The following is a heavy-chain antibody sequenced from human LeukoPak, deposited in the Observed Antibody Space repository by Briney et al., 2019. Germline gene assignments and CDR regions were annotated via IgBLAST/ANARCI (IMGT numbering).Heavy chain of an antibody. CDR3: ATTLIAAAGHDY. CDR1: GGTFSSYA. D-gene: IGHD6-13*01. Sequence: SVKVSCKASGGTFSSYAISWVRQAPGQGLEWMGGIIPIFGTANYAQKFQGRVTMTEDTSTDTAYMELSSLRSEDTAVYYCATTLIAAAGHDYXXXGXXXTVSS. CDR2: IIPIFGTA. V-gene: IGHV1-69*06. J-gene: IGHJ4*02.